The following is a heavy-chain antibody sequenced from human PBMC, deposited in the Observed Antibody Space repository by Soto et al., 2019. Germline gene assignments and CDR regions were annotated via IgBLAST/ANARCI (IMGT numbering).Heavy chain of an antibody. J-gene: IGHJ6*02. CDR3: ANGRGDYGSGSSPPYYYYGMDV. Sequence: EVQLLESGGGLVQPGGSLRLSCAASGFTFSSYAMSWVRQAPGKGLEWASAISGSGGSTYYADSVKGRFTISRDNSKNTLYLQMNSLRAEDTAVYYCANGRGDYGSGSSPPYYYYGMDVWGQGTTVTVSS. CDR1: GFTFSSYA. D-gene: IGHD3-10*01. V-gene: IGHV3-23*01. CDR2: ISGSGGST.